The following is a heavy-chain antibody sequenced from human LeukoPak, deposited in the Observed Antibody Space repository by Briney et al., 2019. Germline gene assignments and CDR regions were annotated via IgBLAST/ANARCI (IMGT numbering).Heavy chain of an antibody. D-gene: IGHD3-22*01. CDR3: ASAFYYEDSSGQVRGSWFDP. CDR1: GFTFSSYG. CDR2: IWYDGSNK. J-gene: IGHJ5*02. V-gene: IGHV3-33*01. Sequence: PGGSLRLSCAASGFTFSSYGMHWVRQAPGKGLEWVASIWYDGSNKYYADSVKGRFTISRHNSKNTLSLQMNSLRAEDTAVYYCASAFYYEDSSGQVRGSWFDPWGQGTLVTVSS.